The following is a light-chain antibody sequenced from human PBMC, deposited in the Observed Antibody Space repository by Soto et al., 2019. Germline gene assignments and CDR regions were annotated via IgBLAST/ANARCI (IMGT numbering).Light chain of an antibody. CDR2: GAA. CDR1: QSVFSS. J-gene: IGKJ1*01. CDR3: QQYHNWPA. Sequence: EIVMAQSPATLSGSPAERSTLSCRASQSVFSSLAWYQQKPGQAPRLLIYGAATRATGIPARFSGSGSGTEFTLTISSLQSEDFAVYYCQQYHNWPAFGQGTKVDIK. V-gene: IGKV3-15*01.